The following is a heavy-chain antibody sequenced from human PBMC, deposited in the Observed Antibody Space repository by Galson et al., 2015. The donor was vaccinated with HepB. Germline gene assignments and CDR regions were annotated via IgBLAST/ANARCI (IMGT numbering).Heavy chain of an antibody. CDR3: VRARREVLRFFDSDH. J-gene: IGHJ4*02. CDR1: GFTFSNYG. CDR2: IWFDGSDK. Sequence: SLRLSCAASGFTFSNYGMHWVRQAPGKGLEWVAVIWFDGSDKSCADSVKGRFTISRDNSKNSLYLQMNSLRADDTAVYYCVRARREVLRFFDSDHGGQGTLVTGSS. V-gene: IGHV3-33*01. D-gene: IGHD3-3*01.